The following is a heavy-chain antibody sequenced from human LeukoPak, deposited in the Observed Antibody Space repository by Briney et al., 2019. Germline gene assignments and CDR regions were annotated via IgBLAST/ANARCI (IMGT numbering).Heavy chain of an antibody. V-gene: IGHV1-18*01. Sequence: GASVKVSCKASGYTFTSYGISWVRQAPGQGLEWMGWISAYNGNINYAQKLQGRVTMTTDTSTSTAYMELRSLRSDDTAVYYCAREEIQYDILTGYYYWGQGTLVTVSS. CDR3: AREEIQYDILTGYYY. CDR2: ISAYNGNI. D-gene: IGHD3-9*01. CDR1: GYTFTSYG. J-gene: IGHJ4*02.